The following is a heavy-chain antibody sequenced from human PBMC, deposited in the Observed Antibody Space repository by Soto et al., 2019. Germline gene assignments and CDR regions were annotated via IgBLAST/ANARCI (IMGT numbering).Heavy chain of an antibody. V-gene: IGHV3-30*03. D-gene: IGHD1-26*01. J-gene: IGHJ4*02. CDR1: GFTFSSYG. Sequence: QVQLVESGGGVVQPGRSLRLSCAASGFTFSSYGMHWVRQAPGKGLEWVAVISYDGSNKYYADSVKGRFTISRDNSKNTLYLQMNSLRAEDTAVYYCAEGSIVGATGFDYWGPGTLVTVSS. CDR2: ISYDGSNK. CDR3: AEGSIVGATGFDY.